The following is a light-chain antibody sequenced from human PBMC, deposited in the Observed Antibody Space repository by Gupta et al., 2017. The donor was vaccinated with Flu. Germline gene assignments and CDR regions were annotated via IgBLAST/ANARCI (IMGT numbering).Light chain of an antibody. CDR2: DAF. CDR3: HQYASSPLT. J-gene: IGKJ4*01. CDR1: QTVGNNY. V-gene: IGKV3-20*01. Sequence: EIVLTQSPGTLSLSPGERATLSCRASQTVGNNYLAWYQQKPGQAPRLLIYDAFNRAAGIPDRFSGSGSGTDFTLTISGLEPQDFAVYYCHQYASSPLTFGGGTKVEIK.